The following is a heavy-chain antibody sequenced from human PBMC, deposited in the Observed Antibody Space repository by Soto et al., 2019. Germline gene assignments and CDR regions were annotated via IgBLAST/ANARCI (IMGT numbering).Heavy chain of an antibody. CDR3: ARGFGSSWTTFDY. J-gene: IGHJ4*01. CDR2: IFYSGTT. V-gene: IGHV4-31*03. CDR1: GGSISSGGYY. D-gene: IGHD6-13*01. Sequence: SETLSLTCTVSGGSISSGGYYWSWIRQHPGKGLEWIGYIFYSGTTYYNPSLKSRVTISVETSKNQFSLKLSSVTAADTVVYYCARGFGSSWTTFDYWGHGTLVTVSS.